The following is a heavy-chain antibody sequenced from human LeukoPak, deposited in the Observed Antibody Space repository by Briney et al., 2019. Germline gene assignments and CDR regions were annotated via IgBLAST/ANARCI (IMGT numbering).Heavy chain of an antibody. CDR1: GYSFIGYY. CDR2: IKSNSGGT. D-gene: IGHD1-7*01. CDR3: ARDQGGTIDY. Sequence: ASVKVSCKASGYSFIGYYMHWVRQAPGQGLEWMGWIKSNSGGTHYAQKFQGRVAMTRDTSITTAYMELSRLTSDDTAVYYCARDQGGTIDYWGQGTLVTVSS. V-gene: IGHV1-2*02. J-gene: IGHJ4*02.